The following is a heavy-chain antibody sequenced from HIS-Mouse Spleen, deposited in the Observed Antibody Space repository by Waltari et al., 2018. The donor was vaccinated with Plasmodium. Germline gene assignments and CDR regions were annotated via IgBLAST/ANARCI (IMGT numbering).Heavy chain of an antibody. CDR2: IYSGGST. J-gene: IGHJ3*02. D-gene: IGHD6-6*01. V-gene: IGHV3-53*01. Sequence: EVQLVESGGGLIQPGGSLRLSCAAYGFTVSSNYISWVRQAPGKGLEWGSVIYSGGSTYYADSVKGRFTISRDNSKNTLYLQMNSLRAEDTAVYYCARGMKSSSSAFDIWGQGTMVTVSS. CDR1: GFTVSSNY. CDR3: ARGMKSSSSAFDI.